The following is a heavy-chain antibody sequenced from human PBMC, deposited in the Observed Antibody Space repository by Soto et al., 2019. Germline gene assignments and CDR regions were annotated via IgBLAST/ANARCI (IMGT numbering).Heavy chain of an antibody. CDR1: GFTFSSYA. V-gene: IGHV3-23*01. Sequence: PGGSLRLSCAASGFTFSSYAMSWVRQAPGKGLEWVSAIRDNGGNKYYADSVKGRFTISRDNSKNTLYLQMNSLRAEDTAVYYCARDDSSGYLWGQGTLVTVSS. CDR3: ARDDSSGYL. D-gene: IGHD3-22*01. CDR2: IRDNGGNK. J-gene: IGHJ4*02.